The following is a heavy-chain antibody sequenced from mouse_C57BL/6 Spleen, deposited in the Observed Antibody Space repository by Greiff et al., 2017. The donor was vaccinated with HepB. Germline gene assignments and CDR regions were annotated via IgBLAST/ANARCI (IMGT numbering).Heavy chain of an antibody. V-gene: IGHV1-7*01. J-gene: IGHJ2*01. CDR2: INPSSGYT. Sequence: QVQLQQSGAELVRPGASVKLSCTASGFNIKDDYMHWVKQRPGQGLEWIGYINPSSGYTKYNQKFKDKATLTADKSSSTAYMQLSSLTYEDSAVYYCAIYYDYYFDYWGQGTTLTVSS. CDR1: GFNIKDDY. CDR3: AIYYDYYFDY. D-gene: IGHD2-4*01.